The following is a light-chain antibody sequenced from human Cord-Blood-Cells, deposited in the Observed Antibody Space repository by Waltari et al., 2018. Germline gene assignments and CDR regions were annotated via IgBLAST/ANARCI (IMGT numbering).Light chain of an antibody. CDR1: QGIRND. CDR3: LQDYNYYT. J-gene: IGKJ2*01. V-gene: IGKV1-6*01. CDR2: AAS. Sequence: AIQMTQSPSSLSASVGDRVTITCRASQGIRNDLGWYQQKPGKAPKLLIYAASSLQSGVPSRFSSSGSGTDFTLTISSLQPEDFATYYCLQDYNYYTFGQGTKLEIK.